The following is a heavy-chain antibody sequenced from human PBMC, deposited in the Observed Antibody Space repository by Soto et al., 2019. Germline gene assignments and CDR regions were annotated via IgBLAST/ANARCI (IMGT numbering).Heavy chain of an antibody. CDR1: GFTFSSYA. J-gene: IGHJ4*02. Sequence: GGSLRLSCAASGFTFSSYAMHWVRQAPGKGLEWVAVISYDGSNKYYADSVKGRFTISRDNSKNTLYLQMNSLRAEDTAVYYCARDSKSDILTGYTPPFDYWGQGTLVTVSS. CDR3: ARDSKSDILTGYTPPFDY. D-gene: IGHD3-9*01. V-gene: IGHV3-30-3*01. CDR2: ISYDGSNK.